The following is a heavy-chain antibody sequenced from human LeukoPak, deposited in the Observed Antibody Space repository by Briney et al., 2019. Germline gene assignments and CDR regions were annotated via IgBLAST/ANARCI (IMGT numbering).Heavy chain of an antibody. CDR2: IRSKAYGGTT. V-gene: IGHV3-49*03. Sequence: GGSLRLSCTASGFTFGDYAMSWFRQAPGEGLEWVGFIRSKAYGGTTEYAASVKGRFTISRDDSKSIAYLQMNSLKTEDTAVYYCAKGNGYSSSWGQNYYYYGMDVWGQGTTVTVSS. J-gene: IGHJ6*02. CDR3: AKGNGYSSSWGQNYYYYGMDV. CDR1: GFTFGDYA. D-gene: IGHD6-13*01.